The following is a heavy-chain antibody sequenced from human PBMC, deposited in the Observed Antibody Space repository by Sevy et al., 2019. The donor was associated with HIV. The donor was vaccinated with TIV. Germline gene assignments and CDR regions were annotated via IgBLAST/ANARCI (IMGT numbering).Heavy chain of an antibody. D-gene: IGHD3-3*01. V-gene: IGHV3-21*01. CDR3: ARDLRFLEWLLGAFDI. CDR1: GFTFSSYS. J-gene: IGHJ3*02. Sequence: GGSLRLSCAASGFTFSSYSMNWVRQAPGKGLEWVSSISSSSSYIYYADSVKGRFTITRDNAKNSLYLQMNSLRAEDTAVYYCARDLRFLEWLLGAFDIWGQGTMVTVSS. CDR2: ISSSSSYI.